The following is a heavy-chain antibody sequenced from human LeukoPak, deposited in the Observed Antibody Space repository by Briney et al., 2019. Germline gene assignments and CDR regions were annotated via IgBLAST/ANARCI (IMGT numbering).Heavy chain of an antibody. V-gene: IGHV4-30-4*01. J-gene: IGHJ4*02. CDR2: IYYSGST. CDR1: GGSISSGDYY. Sequence: PSETLSLTCTVSGGSISSGDYYWSWIRQPPGKGLEWIGYIYYSGSTYYNPSLKSRVTISVDTSKNQFSLKLSSVTAADTAVYYCASWWIQLWAYYFDYWGQGTLVTVSS. D-gene: IGHD5-18*01. CDR3: ASWWIQLWAYYFDY.